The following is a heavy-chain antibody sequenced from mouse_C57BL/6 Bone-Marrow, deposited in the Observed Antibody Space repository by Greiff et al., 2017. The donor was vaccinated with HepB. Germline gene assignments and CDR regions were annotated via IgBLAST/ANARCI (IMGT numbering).Heavy chain of an antibody. Sequence: QVQLQQSGAELVRPGASVTLSCKASGYTFTDYEMHWVKQTPVHGLEWIGAIDPETGGTAYNQKFKGKAILTADKSSSTAYMELRSLTSEDSAVYYCTRSKVPYYYGSRGFDYRGQGTTLTVSS. CDR2: IDPETGGT. CDR3: TRSKVPYYYGSRGFDY. V-gene: IGHV1-15*01. CDR1: GYTFTDYE. J-gene: IGHJ2*01. D-gene: IGHD1-1*01.